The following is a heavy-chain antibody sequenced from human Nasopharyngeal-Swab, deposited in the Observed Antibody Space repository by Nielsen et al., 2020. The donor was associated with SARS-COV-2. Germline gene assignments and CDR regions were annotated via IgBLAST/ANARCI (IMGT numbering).Heavy chain of an antibody. Sequence: SETLSLTCTVSGVSITSQYWSWIRQPPGKGLEWIGYISHNSGTSYSPSLKSRVTMFMDTSKNQFSLRLRSVTAVDTAVYYCAKEGATGWFDPWGQGTLVTVSS. CDR3: AKEGATGWFDP. CDR2: ISHNSGT. J-gene: IGHJ5*02. V-gene: IGHV4-59*11. CDR1: GVSITSQY.